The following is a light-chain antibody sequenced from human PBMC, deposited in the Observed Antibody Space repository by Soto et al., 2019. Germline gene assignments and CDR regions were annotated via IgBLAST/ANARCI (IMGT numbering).Light chain of an antibody. CDR2: WAS. CDR3: QQYYRSPPL. CDR1: QSVLYSSNNKNY. J-gene: IGKJ2*01. V-gene: IGKV4-1*01. Sequence: DIVMTQSPDSLAVSLGERATINCKSSQSVLYSSNNKNYLAWYQQKPGQPPKLLIYWASTRESGVPERFSGSGSGTDFTLTISSLQAEDVAVYYCQQYYRSPPLFGQGTKLEIK.